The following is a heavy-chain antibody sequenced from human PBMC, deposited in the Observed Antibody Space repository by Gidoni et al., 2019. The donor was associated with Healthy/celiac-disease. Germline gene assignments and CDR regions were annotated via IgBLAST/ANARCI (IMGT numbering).Heavy chain of an antibody. J-gene: IGHJ6*02. Sequence: EVQLVQSGAEVKKPGESLKISCKGSGYSFTSYWIGWVRQMPGKGLEWMGIIYPGDSDTRYSPSFQGQVTISADKSISTAYLQWSSLKASDTAMYYRARHKFPRPHYYYYGMDVWGQGTTVTVSS. CDR2: IYPGDSDT. CDR1: GYSFTSYW. V-gene: IGHV5-51*01. CDR3: ARHKFPRPHYYYYGMDV.